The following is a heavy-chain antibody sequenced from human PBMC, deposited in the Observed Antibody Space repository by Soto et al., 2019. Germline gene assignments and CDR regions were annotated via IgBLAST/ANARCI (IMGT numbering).Heavy chain of an antibody. D-gene: IGHD2-2*01. CDR2: IKQDGSEK. J-gene: IGHJ6*02. CDR1: GFTFSSFW. CDR3: ARDSLVVPAAIHYYYYGMDV. V-gene: IGHV3-7*05. Sequence: GGSLRLSCAASGFTFSSFWMSWVRQAPGKGLEWVANIKQDGSEKYYVDSVKGRFTISRDNAKNSLYLQMNSLRAEDTAVYYCARDSLVVPAAIHYYYYGMDVWGQGTTVTVSS.